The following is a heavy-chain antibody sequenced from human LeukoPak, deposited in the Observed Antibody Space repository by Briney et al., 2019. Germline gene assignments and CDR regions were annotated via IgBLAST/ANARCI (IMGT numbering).Heavy chain of an antibody. Sequence: GGSLRLSCVGSGFTFSSYHMSWVRQAPGKGLEWVSYISSSSSTIYYADSVKGRFTISRDNAKNSLYLQTNSLRAEDTAVYYCARAQYYSDSTGYYYLHYWGQGTLVTVSS. CDR1: GFTFSSYH. J-gene: IGHJ4*02. CDR3: ARAQYYSDSTGYYYLHY. D-gene: IGHD3-22*01. V-gene: IGHV3-48*01. CDR2: ISSSSSTI.